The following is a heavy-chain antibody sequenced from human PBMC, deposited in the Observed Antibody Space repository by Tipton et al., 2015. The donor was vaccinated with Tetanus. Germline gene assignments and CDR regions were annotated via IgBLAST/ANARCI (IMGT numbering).Heavy chain of an antibody. CDR3: AREFVSPSTYWYFDL. CDR1: GFTFSSYS. Sequence: SLRLSCAASGFTFSSYSMNWVRQAPGKGLEWVSYISSSSSTIYYADSVKGRFTISRDNAKNSPYLQMNSLRDEDTAVYYCAREFVSPSTYWYFDLWGRGTLVTVSS. D-gene: IGHD3-16*02. CDR2: ISSSSSTI. V-gene: IGHV3-48*02. J-gene: IGHJ2*01.